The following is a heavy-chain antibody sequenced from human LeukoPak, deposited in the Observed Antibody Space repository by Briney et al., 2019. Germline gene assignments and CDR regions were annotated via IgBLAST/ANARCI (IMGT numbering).Heavy chain of an antibody. CDR1: GGSISSYY. D-gene: IGHD6-19*01. CDR2: IYYSGST. Sequence: SETLSLTCTASGGSISSYYWSWIRQPPGKGLEWIGYIYYSGSTNYNPSLKSRVTISVDTSKNQFSLKLSSVTAADTAVYYCARPSIAVAGIFDYWGQGTLVTVSS. V-gene: IGHV4-59*08. CDR3: ARPSIAVAGIFDY. J-gene: IGHJ4*02.